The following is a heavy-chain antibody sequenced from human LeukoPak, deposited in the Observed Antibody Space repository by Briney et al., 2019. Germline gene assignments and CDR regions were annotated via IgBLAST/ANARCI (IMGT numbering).Heavy chain of an antibody. J-gene: IGHJ3*02. Sequence: PGGSLRLSCAASGFTFSSYWMHWVRQAPGKGLVWVSRINSDGSSTSYADSVKGRFTISRDNAKNTLYLQMNSLRAEDTAVYYCVRDPSTSEYYYGSGSEGAFDIWGQGTMVTVSS. V-gene: IGHV3-74*01. CDR3: VRDPSTSEYYYGSGSEGAFDI. D-gene: IGHD3-10*01. CDR2: INSDGSST. CDR1: GFTFSSYW.